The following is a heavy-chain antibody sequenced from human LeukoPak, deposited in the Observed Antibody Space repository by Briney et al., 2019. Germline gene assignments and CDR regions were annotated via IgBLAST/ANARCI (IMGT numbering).Heavy chain of an antibody. V-gene: IGHV3-30*18. CDR2: ISYDGTNK. J-gene: IGHJ6*03. CDR1: RFIFSSYG. D-gene: IGHD2-8*02. CDR3: AKSGGGGVTMYYMDV. Sequence: GGSLSLSCAASRFIFSSYGMHWVRQAPGRELEWVALISYDGTNKYYADSVKGRFTISRDNSKNTLYLHMNSLRAEDTAVYYCAKSGGGGVTMYYMDVWGKGTTVTVSS.